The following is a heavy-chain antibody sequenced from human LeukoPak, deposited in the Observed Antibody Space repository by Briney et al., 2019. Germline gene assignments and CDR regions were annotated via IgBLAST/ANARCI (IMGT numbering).Heavy chain of an antibody. V-gene: IGHV1-18*01. J-gene: IGHJ6*02. CDR1: GYTFTSYG. CDR2: ISAYNDNT. CDR3: ARVTSSPTTVNYYYGMDV. Sequence: ASVKVSCKASGYTFTSYGISWVRQAPGQGLEWMGWISAYNDNTNYAQKLQGRVTMTTDTSTSTAYMELRSLRSGDTAVYYCARVTSSPTTVNYYYGMDVWGQGTTITVSS. D-gene: IGHD4-17*01.